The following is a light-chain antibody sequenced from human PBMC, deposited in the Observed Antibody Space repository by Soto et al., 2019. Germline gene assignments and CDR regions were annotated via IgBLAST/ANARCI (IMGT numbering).Light chain of an antibody. CDR3: ETWDSTTQV. CDR1: SGHSFYI. Sequence: QPVLTQSSSASASLGSSVKLTCTLSSGHSFYIIAWHQQQPGKAPRSLMKLEGSGSYRKESGVPDRFSGSSSGADRYLTISNLQFGDEAEYYCETWDSTTQVFGGGTKVTVL. V-gene: IGLV4-60*02. J-gene: IGLJ3*02. CDR2: LEGSGSY.